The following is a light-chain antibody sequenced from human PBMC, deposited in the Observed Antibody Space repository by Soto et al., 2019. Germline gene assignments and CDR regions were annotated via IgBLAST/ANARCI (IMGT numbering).Light chain of an antibody. CDR3: SSYTSSPTLV. Sequence: QSVLTQPPSVSGSPGQSVTISCTGTSSDVGSYNRVSWYQQPPGTAPKLMIYEVNNRPSGVPDRFSGSKSGNTASLTISGLQAEDEADYYCSSYTSSPTLVFGGGTKLTVL. V-gene: IGLV2-18*02. CDR1: SSDVGSYNR. CDR2: EVN. J-gene: IGLJ2*01.